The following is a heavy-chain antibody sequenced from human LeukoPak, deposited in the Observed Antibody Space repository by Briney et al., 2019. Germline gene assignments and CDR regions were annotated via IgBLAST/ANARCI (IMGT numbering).Heavy chain of an antibody. D-gene: IGHD2-2*01. CDR3: ARDLGVVPAAPPSYYYYGMDV. V-gene: IGHV1-2*02. CDR2: INPNSGGT. J-gene: IGHJ6*02. CDR1: GYTFTGYY. Sequence: ASVKVSCKASGYTFTGYYMHWVRQAPGQGLEWMEWINPNSGGTNYAQKFQGRVTMTRDTSISTAYMELSRLRSDDTAVYYCARDLGVVPAAPPSYYYYGMDVWGQGTTVTVSS.